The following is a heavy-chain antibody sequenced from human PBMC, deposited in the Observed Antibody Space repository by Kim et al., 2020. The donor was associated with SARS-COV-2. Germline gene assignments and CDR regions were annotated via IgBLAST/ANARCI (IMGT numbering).Heavy chain of an antibody. CDR1: EVTFSSYA. CDR2: VWVHGNK. D-gene: IGHD2-8*01. Sequence: GGSLRLSCTASEVTFSSYAMHWVRQAPGKGLEWVAVVWVHGNKAHADSVRGRFTISRDNSRNTLDLQMNSLRAEDTAVYYCVREWSAFDYWGQGTLVTVSS. CDR3: VREWSAFDY. V-gene: IGHV3-33*01. J-gene: IGHJ4*02.